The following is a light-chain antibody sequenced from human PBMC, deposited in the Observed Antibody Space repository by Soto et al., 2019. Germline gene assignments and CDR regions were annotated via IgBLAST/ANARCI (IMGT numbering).Light chain of an antibody. J-gene: IGKJ1*01. CDR2: DAS. V-gene: IGKV1-5*01. Sequence: DIQMTQSPSTLSASVGYRFTITCRASQSISSWLAWYQQKPGKAPKLLIYDASSLESGVPSRFSGSGSGTEFTLTISSLQPDDFATYYCQHCNSYSEAFGQGTTVDIK. CDR1: QSISSW. CDR3: QHCNSYSEA.